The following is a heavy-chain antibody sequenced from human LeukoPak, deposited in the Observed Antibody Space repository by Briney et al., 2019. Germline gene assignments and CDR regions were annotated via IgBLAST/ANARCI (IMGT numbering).Heavy chain of an antibody. D-gene: IGHD3-3*01. CDR1: GFTFSSYG. V-gene: IGHV3-33*06. Sequence: PGRSLRLSCAASGFTFSSYGMHWVRQAPGKGLEWVAVIWYDGSNKYYADSVKGRFTISRDNPKNTLYLQMNSLRAEDTAVYYCANDGATYYDFWSGPGVDYWGQGTLVTVSS. CDR2: IWYDGSNK. CDR3: ANDGATYYDFWSGPGVDY. J-gene: IGHJ4*02.